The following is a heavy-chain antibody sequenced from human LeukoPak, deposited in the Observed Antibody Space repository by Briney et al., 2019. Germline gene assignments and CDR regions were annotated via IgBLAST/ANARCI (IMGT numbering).Heavy chain of an antibody. CDR1: GGSISSGGYY. J-gene: IGHJ5*02. D-gene: IGHD3-10*01. Sequence: KSSQTLSLTCTVSGGSISSGGYYWSWIRQHPGKGLEWIGYIYYSGSTYYNPSLKSRVTISVDTSKNQFSLKLSSVTAADTAVYYCARGFTTYGSGSYRPNWFDPWGQGTLVTVSS. CDR3: ARGFTTYGSGSYRPNWFDP. CDR2: IYYSGST. V-gene: IGHV4-31*03.